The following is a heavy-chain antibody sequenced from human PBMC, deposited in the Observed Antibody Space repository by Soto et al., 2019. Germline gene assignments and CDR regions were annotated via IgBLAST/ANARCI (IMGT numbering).Heavy chain of an antibody. Sequence: GGSLRLSCAASGFTFSSYAMHWVRQAPGKGLEWVAVISYDGSNKYYADSVKGRFTISRDNSKNTLYLQMNSLRAEDTAVYYCARDAYCSSTSCLGPGYYYYGMDVWGQGTTVTVSS. V-gene: IGHV3-30-3*01. CDR2: ISYDGSNK. D-gene: IGHD2-2*01. CDR3: ARDAYCSSTSCLGPGYYYYGMDV. CDR1: GFTFSSYA. J-gene: IGHJ6*02.